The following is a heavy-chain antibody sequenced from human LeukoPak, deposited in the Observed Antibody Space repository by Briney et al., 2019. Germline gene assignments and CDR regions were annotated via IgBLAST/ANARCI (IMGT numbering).Heavy chain of an antibody. CDR3: ARDAPYSSSWSRDAFDI. CDR2: INHGGST. J-gene: IGHJ3*02. D-gene: IGHD6-13*01. V-gene: IGHV4-30-2*01. Sequence: SETLSLTCNVSGGSISSGSYYWRWIRQPPGKGLEWIGYINHGGSTYYNPSLKSRVTISVDRSKNQLSLKLNSVTAADTAVYHCARDAPYSSSWSRDAFDIWGQGTMVTVSS. CDR1: GGSISSGSYY.